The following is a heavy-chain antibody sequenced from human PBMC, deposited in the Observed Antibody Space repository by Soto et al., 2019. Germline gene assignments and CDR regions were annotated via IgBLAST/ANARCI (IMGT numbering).Heavy chain of an antibody. D-gene: IGHD3-16*02. CDR3: ARSPPSIWGSYRQALNWFDP. CDR1: DGSISSYY. Sequence: SETLSLTCTVPDGSISSYYWSWIRQPQGKGLEWIGYIYYSGSTNYNPSLKSRVTISVDTSKNQFSLKLSSVTAADTAVYYCARSPPSIWGSYRQALNWFDPWGQGTLVTVSS. J-gene: IGHJ5*02. V-gene: IGHV4-59*01. CDR2: IYYSGST.